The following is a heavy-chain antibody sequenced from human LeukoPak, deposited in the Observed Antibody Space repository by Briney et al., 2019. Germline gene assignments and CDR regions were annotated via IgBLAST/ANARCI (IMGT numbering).Heavy chain of an antibody. CDR2: ISSSSSYK. D-gene: IGHD7-27*01. CDR3: ARRWGSHDAFDI. V-gene: IGHV3-21*01. CDR1: GLTVSGNY. J-gene: IGHJ3*02. Sequence: GGSLRLSCAASGLTVSGNYMSWVRQAPGKGLEWVSSISSSSSYKYYADSVKGRFTISRDNAKNSLYLQMNSLRAEDTAVYYCARRWGSHDAFDIWGQGTMVTVSS.